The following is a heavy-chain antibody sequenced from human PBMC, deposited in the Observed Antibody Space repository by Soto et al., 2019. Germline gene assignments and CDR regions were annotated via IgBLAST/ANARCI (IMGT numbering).Heavy chain of an antibody. Sequence: SETLSLTCTVSGGSISSSSYYWGWIRQPPGKGLEWIGSIYYSGSTYYNPSLKSRVTISVDTSKNQFSLKLSSVTAADTAVYYCARGIAVAGTNYYYMDVWGKGTTVTVSS. CDR2: IYYSGST. CDR1: GGSISSSSYY. J-gene: IGHJ6*03. V-gene: IGHV4-39*07. CDR3: ARGIAVAGTNYYYMDV. D-gene: IGHD6-19*01.